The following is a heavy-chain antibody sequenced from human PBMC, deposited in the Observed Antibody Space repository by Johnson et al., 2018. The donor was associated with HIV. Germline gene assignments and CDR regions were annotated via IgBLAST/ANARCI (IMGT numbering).Heavy chain of an antibody. CDR1: GFNFSNYG. Sequence: QVQLVESGGGVVQPGRSLRLSCAASGFNFSNYGMYWVRQAPGKGLEWVAVIWYDGSNKYYANSVQGRFVISRDNSKHTLYLQMNSLRAEDTAVYYCAKGASGSQRRGAFHIWGQGTMVTVSS. CDR3: AKGASGSQRRGAFHI. V-gene: IGHV3-33*06. J-gene: IGHJ3*02. CDR2: IWYDGSNK. D-gene: IGHD1-26*01.